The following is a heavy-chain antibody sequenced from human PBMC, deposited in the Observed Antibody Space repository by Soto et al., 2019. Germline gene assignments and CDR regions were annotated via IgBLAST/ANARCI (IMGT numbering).Heavy chain of an antibody. CDR1: GGSISSGDYY. CDR3: ARENWNYVEGFDP. J-gene: IGHJ5*02. CDR2: IYYSGST. D-gene: IGHD1-7*01. Sequence: PSETLSLTCTVSGGSISSGDYYWSWIRQPPGKGLEWIGYIYYSGSTYYNPSLKSRVTISVDMSKNQFSLNLSSVTAADTAVYYCARENWNYVEGFDPWGQGTLVTVSS. V-gene: IGHV4-30-4*01.